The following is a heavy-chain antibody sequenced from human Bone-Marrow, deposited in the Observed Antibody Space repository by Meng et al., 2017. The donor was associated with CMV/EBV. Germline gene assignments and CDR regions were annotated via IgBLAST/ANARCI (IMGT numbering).Heavy chain of an antibody. Sequence: GESLKISCAASGFTVSSNYMSWVRQAPGKGLEWVSVIYSGGSTYYADSVKGRFTISRDNAKNSLYLQMNSLRAEDTAVYYCARDQWLQFDFAYWGQGTPVTGSS. V-gene: IGHV3-66*01. CDR2: IYSGGST. CDR1: GFTVSSNY. J-gene: IGHJ4*02. CDR3: ARDQWLQFDFAY. D-gene: IGHD5-24*01.